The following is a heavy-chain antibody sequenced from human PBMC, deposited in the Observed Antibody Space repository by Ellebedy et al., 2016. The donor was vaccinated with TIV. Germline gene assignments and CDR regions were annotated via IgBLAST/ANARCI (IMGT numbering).Heavy chain of an antibody. Sequence: GGSLRLXXAPSGFSFSDYYMDWIRQAPGKGLEWVGRSRNKANSYTTEYAASVKGRFTISRDGSENSLYLQMNSLKTEDTAVYYCARGNRGFDYWGQGTLVTVSS. J-gene: IGHJ4*02. CDR1: GFSFSDYY. D-gene: IGHD2/OR15-2a*01. CDR3: ARGNRGFDY. CDR2: SRNKANSYTT. V-gene: IGHV3-72*01.